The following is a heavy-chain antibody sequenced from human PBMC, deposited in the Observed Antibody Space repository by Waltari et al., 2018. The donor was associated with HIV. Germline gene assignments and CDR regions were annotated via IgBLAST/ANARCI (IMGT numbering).Heavy chain of an antibody. Sequence: EVQVLESGGGLVHPGGSLGLSCAASGFTFNDSPMHWVRQAPGMVLVWASAVSGTRGTTYPAASVRGRFTIFRDNSKNTLYLQMNSLRVEDTATYYCAKMNIWEAAHPHYGMDVWGQGTTVTVSS. V-gene: IGHV3-23*01. D-gene: IGHD1-26*01. CDR2: VSGTRGTT. J-gene: IGHJ6*02. CDR1: GFTFNDSP. CDR3: AKMNIWEAAHPHYGMDV.